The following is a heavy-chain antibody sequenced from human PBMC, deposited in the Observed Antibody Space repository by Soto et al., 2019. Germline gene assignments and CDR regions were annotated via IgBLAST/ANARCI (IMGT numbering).Heavy chain of an antibody. CDR3: TTDYGSGRYSFDY. J-gene: IGHJ4*02. CDR1: GFTFSNAW. D-gene: IGHD3-10*01. Sequence: EVQLVESGGGLVKPGGSLRLSCAASGFTFSNAWMSWVRQAPGKGLEWVGRIKSKTDGGTTDYAAPVKRRFTISRDDSNNTLDLQMDSLKAEDTAVYYCTTDYGSGRYSFDYWGQGTLVAVSS. CDR2: IKSKTDGGTT. V-gene: IGHV3-15*01.